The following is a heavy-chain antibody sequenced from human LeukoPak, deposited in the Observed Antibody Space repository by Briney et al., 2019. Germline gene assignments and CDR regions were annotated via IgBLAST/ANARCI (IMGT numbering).Heavy chain of an antibody. J-gene: IGHJ4*02. D-gene: IGHD3-10*01. Sequence: GESLKISCKGSGYNFTSYWIGWVRQMPGKGPGWMGIMYPGDSDTRYSPSFLGQVTISADKSITTAYVQWSSLKASDTAMYYCARAYYGSSGFDYWGQGTLVTVSS. CDR1: GYNFTSYW. CDR2: MYPGDSDT. V-gene: IGHV5-51*01. CDR3: ARAYYGSSGFDY.